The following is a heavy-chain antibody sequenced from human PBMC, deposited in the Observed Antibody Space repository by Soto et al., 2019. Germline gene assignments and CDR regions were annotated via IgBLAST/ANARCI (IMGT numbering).Heavy chain of an antibody. Sequence: SETLSLTCSVSGDSISRIDYYWTWIRQHPEKGLEWIGNIYFRGNTYYSPSLESRLTISVDTSKNQFSLKLTSVTAADTAVYYCAREGGSYDSGGYLIRGAFDIWGQGTLVTVSS. CDR3: AREGGSYDSGGYLIRGAFDI. D-gene: IGHD3-22*01. CDR2: IYFRGNT. J-gene: IGHJ3*02. CDR1: GDSISRIDYY. V-gene: IGHV4-31*03.